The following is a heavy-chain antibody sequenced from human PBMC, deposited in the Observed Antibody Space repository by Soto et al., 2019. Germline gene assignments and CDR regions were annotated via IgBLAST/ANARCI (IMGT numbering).Heavy chain of an antibody. V-gene: IGHV1-24*01. D-gene: IGHD3-22*01. J-gene: IGHJ6*02. Sequence: ASVKVSCKVSGYTLTELSMHWVRQAPGKGLELMGGFDPEDAEIIYAQKFQGRVTMTEDTSTDTAYMELSSLRSEDTAVYYCAGITMIVVGAYGMDVWGQGTTVTVSS. CDR1: GYTLTELS. CDR2: FDPEDAEI. CDR3: AGITMIVVGAYGMDV.